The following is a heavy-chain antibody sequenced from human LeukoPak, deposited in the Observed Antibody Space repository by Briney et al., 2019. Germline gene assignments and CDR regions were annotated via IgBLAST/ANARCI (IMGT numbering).Heavy chain of an antibody. Sequence: SETLSLTCTVSGGSISSYYWSWIRQPAGKGLEWIGRIYTSGSTNYNPSLKSRVTMSVDTSKNQFSLKLSSVTAADTAVYYCAREAEDIVVVPAATYYYYYYMDVWGKGTTATVSS. CDR2: IYTSGST. CDR1: GGSISSYY. J-gene: IGHJ6*03. CDR3: AREAEDIVVVPAATYYYYYYMDV. D-gene: IGHD2-2*01. V-gene: IGHV4-4*07.